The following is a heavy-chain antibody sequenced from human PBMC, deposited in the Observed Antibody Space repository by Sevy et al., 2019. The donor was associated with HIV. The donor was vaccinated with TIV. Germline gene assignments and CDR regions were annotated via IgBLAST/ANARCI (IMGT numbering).Heavy chain of an antibody. D-gene: IGHD3-3*01. V-gene: IGHV3-48*01. Sequence: GGSLRLSCAASGFTFSSYSMNGVRQAPGKGLEWVSYISSSGSTIYYADSVKGRFTISRDNAKNSLYLQMNSLRAEDTAVYYCARDQEGGTIFGVASPFDYWGQGTLVTVSS. J-gene: IGHJ4*02. CDR1: GFTFSSYS. CDR3: ARDQEGGTIFGVASPFDY. CDR2: ISSSGSTI.